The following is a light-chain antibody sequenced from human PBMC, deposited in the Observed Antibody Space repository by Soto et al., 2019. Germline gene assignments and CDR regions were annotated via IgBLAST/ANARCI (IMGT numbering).Light chain of an antibody. V-gene: IGKV1-5*03. J-gene: IGKJ1*01. Sequence: DIQMTQSPSTLSASVGDRVTITCRASQSISSWLAWYQQKPGKAPKVLIYKASTLESGVPSRFSGSRSGTEFTLTINSLQPDDFATYYCQQYKSYFRTFGQGTKVEIK. CDR1: QSISSW. CDR2: KAS. CDR3: QQYKSYFRT.